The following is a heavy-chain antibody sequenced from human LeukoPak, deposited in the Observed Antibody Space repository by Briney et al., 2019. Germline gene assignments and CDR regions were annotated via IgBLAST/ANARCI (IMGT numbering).Heavy chain of an antibody. J-gene: IGHJ6*02. D-gene: IGHD2-2*01. CDR1: GGTFSSYA. CDR2: IIPILGIA. V-gene: IGHV1-69*04. Sequence: GASVKVSCKASGGTFSSYAISWVRQAPGQGLEWMGRIIPILGIANYAQKFQGRVTITADKSTSTAYMELSSLRSEDTAVYYCASRETYCSSTSCYAAPASYYYYGMDVWGQGTMVTVSS. CDR3: ASRETYCSSTSCYAAPASYYYYGMDV.